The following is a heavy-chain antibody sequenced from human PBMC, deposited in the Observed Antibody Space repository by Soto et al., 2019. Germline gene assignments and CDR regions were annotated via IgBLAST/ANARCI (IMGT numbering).Heavy chain of an antibody. D-gene: IGHD2-8*01. J-gene: IGHJ6*02. CDR1: GYPFTTYD. CDR2: ISTYNGNT. Sequence: QVQLVQSGAEVKKPGASVKVSCKASGYPFTTYDISWLRQAPGQGLEWMGRISTYNGNTNYPQSLQGRLTMTTDTATTTAYMELRSLRSDDTAVYYCARDPYHVLIVNAPNLYGMDVWGHVTTVTVSS. CDR3: ARDPYHVLIVNAPNLYGMDV. V-gene: IGHV1-18*01.